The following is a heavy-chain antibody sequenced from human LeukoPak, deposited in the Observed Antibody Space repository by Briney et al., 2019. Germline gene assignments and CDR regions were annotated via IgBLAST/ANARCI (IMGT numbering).Heavy chain of an antibody. V-gene: IGHV3-33*01. J-gene: IGHJ6*04. CDR3: ARAHTSTNCSGTSCYFEDSYYYYYYGMDV. D-gene: IGHD2-2*01. CDR2: IWYDGSNK. Sequence: GGSLRLSCAASGFTFSSYGMHWVRQAPGKGLEWVAVIWYDGSNKYYADSVKGRFTISRDNSKNTLYLQMNSLRAEDTAVYYCARAHTSTNCSGTSCYFEDSYYYYYYGMDVWGKGTTVTVSS. CDR1: GFTFSSYG.